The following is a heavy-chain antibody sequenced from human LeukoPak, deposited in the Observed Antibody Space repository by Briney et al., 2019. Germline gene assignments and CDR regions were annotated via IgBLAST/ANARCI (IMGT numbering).Heavy chain of an antibody. Sequence: GGSLRLSCAASGFTFTTYAMTWVRQAPGKGLEWVSAISGSGGSTYYADSVKGRFTISRDNSKNTLYLQMNSLRAEDTAVYYCAKDGRDSYGYGDFDSWGQGTLVTVSS. V-gene: IGHV3-23*01. CDR3: AKDGRDSYGYGDFDS. CDR2: ISGSGGST. CDR1: GFTFTTYA. J-gene: IGHJ4*02. D-gene: IGHD5-18*01.